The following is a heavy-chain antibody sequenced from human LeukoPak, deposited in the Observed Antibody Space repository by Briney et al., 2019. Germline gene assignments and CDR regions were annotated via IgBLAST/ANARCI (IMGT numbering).Heavy chain of an antibody. D-gene: IGHD3-3*01. Sequence: ASVKVSCKASVYTFTSYGISWVRRAPGQGPEWMGWISAYNGNTNYAQKLQGRVTMTTDTSTSTAYMELRSLRSDDPAVYYCARVRARYDFWSGYYPEGMDVWGQETTVTVSS. CDR1: VYTFTSYG. CDR3: ARVRARYDFWSGYYPEGMDV. J-gene: IGHJ6*02. V-gene: IGHV1-18*01. CDR2: ISAYNGNT.